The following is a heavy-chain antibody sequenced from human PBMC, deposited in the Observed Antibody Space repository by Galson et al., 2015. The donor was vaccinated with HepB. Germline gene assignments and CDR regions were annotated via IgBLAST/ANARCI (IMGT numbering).Heavy chain of an antibody. CDR2: VSGYDGSA. J-gene: IGHJ6*02. CDR1: GYTFSNYN. Sequence: SVKVSCKASGYTFSNYNMHWVRQAPGQSLEWMGWVSGYDGSANYSPKFQGRVTMTTQTSTGTAYMEMRGLGSDDTAVYYCARDSRLELQLNNYYSYGMDVWGQGTAIIVS. V-gene: IGHV1-18*01. CDR3: ARDSRLELQLNNYYSYGMDV. D-gene: IGHD1-7*01.